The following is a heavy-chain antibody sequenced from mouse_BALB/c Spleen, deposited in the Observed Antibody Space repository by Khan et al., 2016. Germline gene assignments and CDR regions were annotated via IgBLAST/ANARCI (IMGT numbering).Heavy chain of an antibody. CDR2: ISYSGST. J-gene: IGHJ4*01. D-gene: IGHD1-2*01. Sequence: EVQLQESGPGLVKPSQSLSLTCTVTGYSITRDYAWNWIRPFPGTTLEWMGYISYSGSTRYYPSLKSRIPITRDTSKNPCFLQLTSVTTEATATCYCESTPTAYYTMDYWGQGTSVTVSS. CDR1: GYSITRDYA. CDR3: ESTPTAYYTMDY. V-gene: IGHV3-2*02.